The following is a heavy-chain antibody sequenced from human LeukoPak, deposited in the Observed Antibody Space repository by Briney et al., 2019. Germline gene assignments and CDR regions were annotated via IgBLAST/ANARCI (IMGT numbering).Heavy chain of an antibody. Sequence: PGGSLRLSCAASGFTFSTYTMHWVRQAPGKGLEWVALISYDVSNGYYADSVKGRFTISRDNSKNTLYLQLNSLRADDTAVYYCARAHSSSSTFDLWGQGTLVTVSS. CDR1: GFTFSTYT. CDR3: ARAHSSSSTFDL. CDR2: ISYDVSNG. D-gene: IGHD6-6*01. V-gene: IGHV3-30*04. J-gene: IGHJ4*02.